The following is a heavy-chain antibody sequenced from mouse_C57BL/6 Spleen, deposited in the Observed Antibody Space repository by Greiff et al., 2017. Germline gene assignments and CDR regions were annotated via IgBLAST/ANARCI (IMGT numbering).Heavy chain of an antibody. V-gene: IGHV1-82*01. D-gene: IGHD1-1*01. CDR2: IYPGDGDT. CDR3: ARYGYGSSLYFDY. J-gene: IGHJ2*01. CDR1: GYAFSSSW. Sequence: QVQLQQSGPELVKPGASVKISCKASGYAFSSSWMNWVKQRPGKGLEWIGRIYPGDGDTNYNGKFKGKATLTADKSSSTAYMQLSSLTSEDSAVYFCARYGYGSSLYFDYWGQGTTLTVSS.